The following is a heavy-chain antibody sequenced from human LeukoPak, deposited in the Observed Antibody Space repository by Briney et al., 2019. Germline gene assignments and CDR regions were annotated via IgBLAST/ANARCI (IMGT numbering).Heavy chain of an antibody. D-gene: IGHD5-18*01. Sequence: GGSLRLSCAASGFTFSNHEMNWVRQAPGKGLEWVSYISSSGSTIYYADSVKGRFTISRDNAKNSLYLQMNSLRAEDTAVYYCARGYSYAQRWGQGTLVTVSS. CDR3: ARGYSYAQR. J-gene: IGHJ4*02. CDR1: GFTFSNHE. V-gene: IGHV3-48*03. CDR2: ISSSGSTI.